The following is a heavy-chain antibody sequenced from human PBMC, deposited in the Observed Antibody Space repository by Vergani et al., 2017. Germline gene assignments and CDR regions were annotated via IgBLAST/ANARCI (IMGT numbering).Heavy chain of an antibody. Sequence: VQLVESGGGLVQPGGSLRLSCAASGFTFSSYAMHWVRQAPGKGLEWVAVISYDGSNKYYADSVKGRFTISRDNSKNTLYLQMNSLRAEDTAVYYCARDSWSNAFDIWGQGTMVTVSS. V-gene: IGHV3-30-3*01. CDR1: GFTFSSYA. D-gene: IGHD2-15*01. CDR3: ARDSWSNAFDI. J-gene: IGHJ3*02. CDR2: ISYDGSNK.